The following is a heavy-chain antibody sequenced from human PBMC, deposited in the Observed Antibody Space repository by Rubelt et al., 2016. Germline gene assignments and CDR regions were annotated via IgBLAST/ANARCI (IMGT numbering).Heavy chain of an antibody. CDR1: GFTFSSYA. J-gene: IGHJ4*02. D-gene: IGHD6-13*01. CDR2: ISYDGSNK. V-gene: IGHV3-30*04. Sequence: QVLLVESGGGVVQPGRSLRLSCAASGFTFSSYAMHWVRQAPGKGLEWVAVISYDGSNKYYADSVKGRFTISRDNSKNTLYMEMNSLRAEDTAGYYCARSGGIAAAVKLADYWGQGTLVTVSS. CDR3: ARSGGIAAAVKLADY.